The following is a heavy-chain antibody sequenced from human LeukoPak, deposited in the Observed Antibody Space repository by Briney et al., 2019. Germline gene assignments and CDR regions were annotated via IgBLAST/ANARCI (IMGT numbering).Heavy chain of an antibody. CDR1: GLNFNIYV. V-gene: IGHV3-23*01. CDR2: ISGSGSTT. D-gene: IGHD3-16*02. J-gene: IGHJ4*02. Sequence: GGSLRLSCAASGLNFNIYVMTWVRQAPGQGLQWVSTISGSGSTTYYGDSVKGRFTISRDNAKNTLFLQMSSLRADDTAVYYCAKARVLSSFDYWGQGTPVTV. CDR3: AKARVLSSFDY.